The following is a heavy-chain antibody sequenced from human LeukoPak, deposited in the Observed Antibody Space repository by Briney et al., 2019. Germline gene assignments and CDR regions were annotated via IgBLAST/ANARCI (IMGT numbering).Heavy chain of an antibody. CDR1: GFTFSSYA. Sequence: GGSLRLSCSASGFTFSSYAMHWVRQAPGKGLEYVSGINSNGGSKLYADSVKGRFTISRDNSKNTLYIQMSSLRVEDTAVYYCVKEARTVTSAFDIWGQGTMVTVSS. D-gene: IGHD4-17*01. CDR2: INSNGGSK. J-gene: IGHJ3*02. V-gene: IGHV3-64*05. CDR3: VKEARTVTSAFDI.